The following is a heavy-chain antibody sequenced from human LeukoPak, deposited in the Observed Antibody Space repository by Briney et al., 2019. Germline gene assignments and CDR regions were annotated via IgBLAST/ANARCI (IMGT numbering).Heavy chain of an antibody. V-gene: IGHV1-18*01. D-gene: IGHD4-4*01. CDR2: ISAYNGNT. CDR3: ARDAGAVTPDY. Sequence: ASVKVSCKPSGYTFTSYGISWVRQAPGQRVERMGWISAYNGNTNNAQKLQGRVTMTTDTSTSTAYMELRSLRSDDTAVYYCARDAGAVTPDYWGQGTLVTVSS. CDR1: GYTFTSYG. J-gene: IGHJ4*02.